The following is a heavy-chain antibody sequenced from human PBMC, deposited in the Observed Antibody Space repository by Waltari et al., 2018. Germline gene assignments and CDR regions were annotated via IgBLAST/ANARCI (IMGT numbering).Heavy chain of an antibody. Sequence: QVQLQESGPGLVKPSQTLSLTCTVPGGSISSGSYYWSWIRQPAGKGLEWIGRIYTSGSTNYNPSPKSRFTISVDTSKNQFSLKLSSVTAADTAVYYCARDETVDAMAMSRGMDVWGQGTTVTVSS. CDR1: GGSISSGSYY. J-gene: IGHJ6*02. D-gene: IGHD2-8*01. CDR2: IYTSGST. V-gene: IGHV4-61*02. CDR3: ARDETVDAMAMSRGMDV.